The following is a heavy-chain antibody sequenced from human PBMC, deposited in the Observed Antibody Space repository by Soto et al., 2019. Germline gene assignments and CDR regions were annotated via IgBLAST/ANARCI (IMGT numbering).Heavy chain of an antibody. Sequence: SETLSLTCGVSGGSISSSNWLSWVRQPPGKGLEWIGEIYHSGSTNYNPSLKSRVTISVDKSKNQFSLKLSSVTAADTAVYYCARGSPLGWGYYYGMDVWGQGTTVTVSS. CDR2: IYHSGST. V-gene: IGHV4-4*02. CDR3: ARGSPLGWGYYYGMDV. J-gene: IGHJ6*02. D-gene: IGHD6-19*01. CDR1: GGSISSSNW.